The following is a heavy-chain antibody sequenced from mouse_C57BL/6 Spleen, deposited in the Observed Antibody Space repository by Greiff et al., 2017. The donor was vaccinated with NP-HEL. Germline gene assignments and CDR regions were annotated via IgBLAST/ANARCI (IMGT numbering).Heavy chain of an antibody. D-gene: IGHD2-3*01. V-gene: IGHV1-52*01. CDR1: GYTFTSYW. Sequence: QVQLQQPGAELVRPGSSVKLSCKASGYTFTSYWMHWVKQRPIQGLEWIGNIDPSDSETHYNQKFKDKATLTVDKSSSTAYMQLSRLTSEDSAVYYCARADGYYGEFDYWGQGTTLTVSS. CDR3: ARADGYYGEFDY. J-gene: IGHJ2*01. CDR2: IDPSDSET.